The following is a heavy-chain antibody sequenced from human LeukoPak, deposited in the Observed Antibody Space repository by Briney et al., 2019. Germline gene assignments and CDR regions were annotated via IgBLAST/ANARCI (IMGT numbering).Heavy chain of an antibody. CDR2: ISGSGGST. J-gene: IGHJ4*02. CDR1: GFTFRTSW. CDR3: AKAAGLRYFDWLLLAF. V-gene: IGHV3-23*01. Sequence: GGSLRLSCAVSGFTFRTSWMTWVRQAPGKGLEWVSAISGSGGSTYYADSVKGRFTISRDNSKNTLYLQMNSLRAEDTAVYYCAKAAGLRYFDWLLLAFWGQGTLVTVSS. D-gene: IGHD3-9*01.